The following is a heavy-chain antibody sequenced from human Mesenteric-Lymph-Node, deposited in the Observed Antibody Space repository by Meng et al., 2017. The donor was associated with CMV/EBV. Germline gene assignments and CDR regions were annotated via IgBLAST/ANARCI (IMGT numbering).Heavy chain of an antibody. CDR1: GGAVSSTGYY. Sequence: TVSGGAVSSTGYYWAWIRQPPGKGLEWIGSIYSGGRIYYNPSLKSRVTTSVDTSKNQFSLKLNSVTAADTALYYCARHPEYGWLDPWGQGTLVTVSS. J-gene: IGHJ5*02. V-gene: IGHV4-39*01. D-gene: IGHD2/OR15-2a*01. CDR2: IYSGGRI. CDR3: ARHPEYGWLDP.